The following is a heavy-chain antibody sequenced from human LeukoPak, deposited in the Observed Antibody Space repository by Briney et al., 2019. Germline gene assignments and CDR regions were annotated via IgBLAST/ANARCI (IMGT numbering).Heavy chain of an antibody. D-gene: IGHD3-10*01. CDR3: ARSVWFETYYYYYYMDV. J-gene: IGHJ6*03. CDR2: ISNSGSTI. V-gene: IGHV3-48*03. Sequence: GGSLRLSCEASGFTFSSYEMSWIRQPPGKGPEWGSYISNSGSTIYYADSVKGRFTISRDNAKNSLYLQMNSLRAEDTAVYYCARSVWFETYYYYYYMDVWGKGTTVTISS. CDR1: GFTFSSYE.